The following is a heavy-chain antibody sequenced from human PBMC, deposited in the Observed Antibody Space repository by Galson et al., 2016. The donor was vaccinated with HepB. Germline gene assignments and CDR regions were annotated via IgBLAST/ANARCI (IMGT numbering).Heavy chain of an antibody. V-gene: IGHV4-34*01. CDR1: GASFSDYY. J-gene: IGHJ4*02. Sequence: SETLSLTCGASGASFSDYYWSWIRQSPGKGLEWIGEVNPGGNTFYNPSLRTRVSISLDTSKNHFFLNLTSVTATDTALYYCVFSGTDDYFDSWGQGSLVTVSS. CDR2: VNPGGNT. CDR3: VFSGTDDYFDS.